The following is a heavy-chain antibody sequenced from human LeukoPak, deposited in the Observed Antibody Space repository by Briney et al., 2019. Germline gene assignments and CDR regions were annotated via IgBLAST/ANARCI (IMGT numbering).Heavy chain of an antibody. CDR1: GGSISSY. CDR2: IYFTGTT. Sequence: SETLSLTCTVSGGSISSYWSWIRQSPGKGLEWIGYIYFTGTTNYNPSPKSRLTISIDTSRNQFSLKLSSATAADTAIYYCVNGGSYLTKWGQGTLVTVSS. J-gene: IGHJ4*02. CDR3: VNGGSYLTK. D-gene: IGHD3-10*01. V-gene: IGHV4-59*01.